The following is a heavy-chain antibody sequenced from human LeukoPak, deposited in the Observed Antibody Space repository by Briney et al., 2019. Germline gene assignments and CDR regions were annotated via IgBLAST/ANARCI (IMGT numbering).Heavy chain of an antibody. CDR2: INSDGSNT. CDR3: ARGSPLGGN. V-gene: IGHV3-74*03. CDR1: GFTFSSSW. J-gene: IGHJ4*02. Sequence: GGSLRLSCAASGFTFSSSWMHWVRQAPGKGLVWVSHINSDGSNTKYADSVKGRFTISRDNAKNTLSLQMNSLRAEDTAVYYCARGSPLGGNWGQGTLVTVSS.